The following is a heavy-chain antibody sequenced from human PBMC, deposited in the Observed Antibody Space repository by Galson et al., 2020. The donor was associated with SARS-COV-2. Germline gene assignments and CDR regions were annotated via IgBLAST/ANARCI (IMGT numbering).Heavy chain of an antibody. Sequence: GESLKISFAASGFTFNNYAMTWVRQAPGKGLEWVSTIFNNGEKTHYADSVKGRFTISRDNSKITLYLQMNGLRADDTAIYYCAKATRTSWATFNSWGQGTLVTVSS. V-gene: IGHV3-23*01. J-gene: IGHJ4*02. CDR1: GFTFNNYA. D-gene: IGHD7-27*01. CDR2: IFNNGEKT. CDR3: AKATRTSWATFNS.